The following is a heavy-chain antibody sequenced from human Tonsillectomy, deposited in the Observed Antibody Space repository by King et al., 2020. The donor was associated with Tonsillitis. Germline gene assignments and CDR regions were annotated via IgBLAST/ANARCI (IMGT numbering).Heavy chain of an antibody. CDR2: IYYRGST. CDR3: ARNRYTSGWFEAFDY. Sequence: RLRESCRGLVKRSETLSLTCTVSGGSSSSNNSCWGWIRQPPGKGLEWIGSIYYRGSTYNNPSLRSRLTIVADTSKTQFSLKLRSVTAADTAVYYCARNRYTSGWFEAFDYWGQGTLVTVS. J-gene: IGHJ4*02. CDR1: GGSSSSNNSC. V-gene: IGHV4-39*01. D-gene: IGHD3-16*02.